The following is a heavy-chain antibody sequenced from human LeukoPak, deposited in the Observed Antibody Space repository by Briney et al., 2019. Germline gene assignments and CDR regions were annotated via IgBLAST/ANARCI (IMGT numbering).Heavy chain of an antibody. Sequence: GASVKVSCKASGYTLTGYYMHWVRQAPGQGLEWMGWINPNSGGTNYAQKFQGRVTMTRDTSISTAYMELSRLRSDDTAVYYCARVWFGELFLGDYWGQGTLVTVSS. CDR1: GYTLTGYY. CDR2: INPNSGGT. J-gene: IGHJ4*02. V-gene: IGHV1-2*02. CDR3: ARVWFGELFLGDY. D-gene: IGHD3-10*01.